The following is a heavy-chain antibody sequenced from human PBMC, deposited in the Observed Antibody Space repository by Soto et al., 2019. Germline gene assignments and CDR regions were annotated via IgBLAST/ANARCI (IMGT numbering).Heavy chain of an antibody. CDR2: INSDGSST. J-gene: IGHJ4*02. CDR1: GFTFSSYS. CDR3: ARGGGYSYGYVGY. Sequence: GGSLRLSCAASGFTFSSYSMHWVRQAPGKGLVWVSRINSDGSSTSYADSVKGRFTISRDNAKNTLYLQMNSLRAEDTAVYYCARGGGYSYGYVGYWGQGTLVTVSS. D-gene: IGHD5-18*01. V-gene: IGHV3-74*01.